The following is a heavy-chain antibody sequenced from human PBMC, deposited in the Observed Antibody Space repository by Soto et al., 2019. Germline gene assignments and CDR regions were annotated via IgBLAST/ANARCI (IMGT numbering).Heavy chain of an antibody. J-gene: IGHJ4*02. CDR3: AREVRVAGTPPQHFDY. V-gene: IGHV4-34*01. CDR1: GGSFSGYY. Sequence: SETLSLTCAVYGGSFSGYYWSWIRQPPGKGLEWIGEINHSGSTNYNPSLKSRVTISVDTSKNQFSLKLSSVTAADTAVYYCAREVRVAGTPPQHFDYWGQGTLVTVS. CDR2: INHSGST. D-gene: IGHD6-19*01.